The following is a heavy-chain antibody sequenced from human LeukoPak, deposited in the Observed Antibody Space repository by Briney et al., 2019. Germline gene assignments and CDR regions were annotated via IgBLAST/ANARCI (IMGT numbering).Heavy chain of an antibody. D-gene: IGHD3-10*01. CDR1: ALTFSSYA. J-gene: IGHJ4*02. V-gene: IGHV3-23*01. CDR2: IGGSGVNT. Sequence: GGSLRLSCAASALTFSSYAMSWVPQAPGKGLEWVSSIGGSGVNTYHADSVKGRFTISRDNSKNALYLQRNGLRAEDTAVYYCAKIGSYFDYWGQGILVTVSS. CDR3: AKIGSYFDY.